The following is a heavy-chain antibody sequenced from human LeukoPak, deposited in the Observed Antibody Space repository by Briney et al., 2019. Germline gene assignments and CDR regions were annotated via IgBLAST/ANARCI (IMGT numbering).Heavy chain of an antibody. V-gene: IGHV1-3*01. J-gene: IGHJ6*02. CDR1: GYTFTSYA. D-gene: IGHD2-15*01. CDR2: MNAGNGNT. CDR3: ARDATYCRGSTCSYYGLDV. Sequence: ASVKVSCKASGYTFTSYAMHWVRQAPGQGLEWMGWMNAGNGNTKYSQRLQGRVSISRDTSATTAYMELSSLTSEDTAVYYCARDATYCRGSTCSYYGLDVWGQGTTVTVSS.